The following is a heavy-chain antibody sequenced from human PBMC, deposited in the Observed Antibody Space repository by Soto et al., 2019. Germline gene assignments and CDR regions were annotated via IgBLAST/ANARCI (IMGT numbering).Heavy chain of an antibody. V-gene: IGHV3-9*01. D-gene: IGHD4-4*01. J-gene: IGHJ4*02. CDR1: GFTFDDYA. CDR3: AKDVHDYSNYVFDY. Sequence: EVQLVESGGGLVQPGRSLRLSCAASGFTFDDYAMHWVRQAPGKGLEWVSGISWNSGSIGYADSVKGRFTISRDNAKNSLYLQMNSLRAEDTALYYCAKDVHDYSNYVFDYWGQGTLVTVSS. CDR2: ISWNSGSI.